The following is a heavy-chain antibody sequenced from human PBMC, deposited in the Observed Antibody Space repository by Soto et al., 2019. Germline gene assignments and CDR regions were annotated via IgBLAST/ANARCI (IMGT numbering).Heavy chain of an antibody. CDR3: ARDQERYYDSSGYYLFDY. CDR1: GFTFSSYS. V-gene: IGHV3-48*02. CDR2: ISSSSSTI. J-gene: IGHJ4*02. Sequence: EVQLVESGGGLVQPGGSLRLSCAASGFTFSSYSMNWVRQAPGKGLEWVSYISSSSSTIYYADSVKGRFTISRDNAKNSLYLQRNSLRDEDTAVYYCARDQERYYDSSGYYLFDYWGQGTLVTVSS. D-gene: IGHD3-22*01.